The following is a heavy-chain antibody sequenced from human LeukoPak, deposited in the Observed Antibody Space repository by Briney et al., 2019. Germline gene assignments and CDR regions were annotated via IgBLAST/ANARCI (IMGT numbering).Heavy chain of an antibody. CDR1: GFPFSTYS. CDR2: ISGSSSAI. CDR3: ASLPYGANFDY. D-gene: IGHD4-17*01. J-gene: IGHJ4*02. Sequence: GGSLRLSCAASGFPFSTYSMNWVRQAPGKGLEWVSYISGSSSAIYYADSVKGRFTISRDNAKNSLYLQMSSLRAEGTAVYYCASLPYGANFDYWGQGTLVTVSS. V-gene: IGHV3-48*01.